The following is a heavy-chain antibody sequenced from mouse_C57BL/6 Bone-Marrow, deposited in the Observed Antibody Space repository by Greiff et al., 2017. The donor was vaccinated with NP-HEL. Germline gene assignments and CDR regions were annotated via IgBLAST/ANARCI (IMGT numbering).Heavy chain of an antibody. D-gene: IGHD2-3*01. J-gene: IGHJ3*01. CDR1: GFTFSSYA. Sequence: EVMLVESGGGLVKPGGSLKLSCAASGFTFSSYAMSWVRQTPEKRLEWVATISDGGSYTYYPDNVKGRFTISRDNAKNNLYLQMSHLKSEDTAMYYCARDEGYYEGAYWGQGTLVTVSA. CDR3: ARDEGYYEGAY. V-gene: IGHV5-4*01. CDR2: ISDGGSYT.